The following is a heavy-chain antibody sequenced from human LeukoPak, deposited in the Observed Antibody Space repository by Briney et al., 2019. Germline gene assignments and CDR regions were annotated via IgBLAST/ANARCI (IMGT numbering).Heavy chain of an antibody. J-gene: IGHJ4*02. V-gene: IGHV4-59*01. D-gene: IGHD6-13*01. CDR3: ATSIAAAGTLDY. CDR1: GGSIGSYF. CDR2: IYNSGST. Sequence: PSETLSLTCTVSGGSIGSYFWSWSRQPPGKEPECIGYIYNSGSTKYNPSLKSRVTISVDTSKNQFSLKLSSVATADTAVYYCATSIAAAGTLDYWGQGTLVTVSS.